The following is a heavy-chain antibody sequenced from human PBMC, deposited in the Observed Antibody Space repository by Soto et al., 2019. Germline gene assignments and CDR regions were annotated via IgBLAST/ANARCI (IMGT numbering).Heavy chain of an antibody. CDR3: AQDVGIVMFSA. V-gene: IGHV3-23*01. CDR1: GFTFSDCG. D-gene: IGHD2-21*01. J-gene: IGHJ5*02. Sequence: PGGSLRLSCAGSGFTFSDCGMAWVRQAPGKGLEWISTISGNGVNTHYADSVKGRFSISRDNSKNTLHLQMNSLRVEDTAIYYCAQDVGIVMFSAWGQGTLVTVSS. CDR2: ISGNGVNT.